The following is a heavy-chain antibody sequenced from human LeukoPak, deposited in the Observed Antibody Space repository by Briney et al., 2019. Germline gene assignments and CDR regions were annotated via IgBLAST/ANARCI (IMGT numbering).Heavy chain of an antibody. Sequence: GGSLRLSCAASGFTFSSYGMHWVRQAPGKGLEWGAVISYDGSNKYYADSVKGRFTISRDNSKNTLYLQMNSLRAEDTAVYYCAKEYDFWSGGGFDYWGQGTLVTVSS. D-gene: IGHD3-3*01. CDR3: AKEYDFWSGGGFDY. J-gene: IGHJ4*02. CDR1: GFTFSSYG. V-gene: IGHV3-30*18. CDR2: ISYDGSNK.